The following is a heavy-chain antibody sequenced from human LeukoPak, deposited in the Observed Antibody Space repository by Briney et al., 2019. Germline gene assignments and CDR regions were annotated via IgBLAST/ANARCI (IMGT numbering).Heavy chain of an antibody. CDR2: INSDGSST. J-gene: IGHJ4*02. V-gene: IGHV3-74*01. CDR1: GFTFSSSW. D-gene: IGHD6-13*01. CDR3: AKAGGSWYPDYFDY. Sequence: PGGSLRLSCAASGFTFSSSWMHWVRQAPGKGLVWVARINSDGSSTNYADSVKGRSTISRDNANNTLYLHISSLRAEDAAFYYCAKAGGSWYPDYFDYWGQGTLVTVSS.